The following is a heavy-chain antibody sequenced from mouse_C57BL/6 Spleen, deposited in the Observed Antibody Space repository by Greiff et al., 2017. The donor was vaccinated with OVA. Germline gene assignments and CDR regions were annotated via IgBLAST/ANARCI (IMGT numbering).Heavy chain of an antibody. CDR3: ARYSGGSFDY. CDR2: IRNKANGYTT. V-gene: IGHV7-3*01. Sequence: EVQVVESGGGLVQPGGSLSLSCAASGFTFTDYYMSWVRQPPGKALEWLGFIRNKANGYTTEYSASVKGRFTISRDNSQSILYLQMNALRAEDSATYYCARYSGGSFDYWGQGTTLTVSS. D-gene: IGHD1-1*02. J-gene: IGHJ2*01. CDR1: GFTFTDYY.